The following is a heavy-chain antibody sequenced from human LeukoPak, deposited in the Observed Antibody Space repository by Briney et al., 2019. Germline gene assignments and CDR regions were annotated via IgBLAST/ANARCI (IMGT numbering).Heavy chain of an antibody. CDR2: IYHSGST. CDR1: SYSISSGYY. V-gene: IGHV4-38-2*01. CDR3: ARHLRIRGVIIRLPYFDY. D-gene: IGHD3-10*01. J-gene: IGHJ4*02. Sequence: SETLSLTCAVSSYSISSGYYWGRIRQPPGKGLVWIGSIYHSGSTYYNPSLKSRVTISVDTSKNQFSLKLSSVTAADTAVYYCARHLRIRGVIIRLPYFDYWGQGTLVTVSS.